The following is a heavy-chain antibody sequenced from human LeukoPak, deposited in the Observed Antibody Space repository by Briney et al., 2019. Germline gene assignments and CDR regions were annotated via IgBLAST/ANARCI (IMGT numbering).Heavy chain of an antibody. CDR1: GGSINRYH. CDR2: IYCSGST. V-gene: IGHV4-59*01. D-gene: IGHD6-6*01. CDR3: ARDRAREFDY. Sequence: PSETLSLTCIVSGGSINRYHWTWIRHPPGKGLEWIGYIYCSGSTTYNPSLKSRVTISVDTSKNQFSLKLSSVTAADTAVYYCARDRAREFDYWGQGTLVTVSS. J-gene: IGHJ4*02.